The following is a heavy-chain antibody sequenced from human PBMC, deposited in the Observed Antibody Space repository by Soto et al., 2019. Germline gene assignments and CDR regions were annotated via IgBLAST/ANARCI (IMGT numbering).Heavy chain of an antibody. Sequence: GGSLRLSCAASGFTFSSYAMSWVRQAPGKGLEWVSAISGSGASTYYADSVKGRITISRDNSKNTLSLQVNSLGADDTAVYYCAREYSSAWKTFDYWGQGTLVNVSS. J-gene: IGHJ4*02. D-gene: IGHD6-19*01. V-gene: IGHV3-23*01. CDR1: GFTFSSYA. CDR3: AREYSSAWKTFDY. CDR2: ISGSGAST.